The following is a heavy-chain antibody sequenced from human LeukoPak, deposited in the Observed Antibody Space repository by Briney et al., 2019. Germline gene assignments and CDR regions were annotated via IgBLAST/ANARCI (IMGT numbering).Heavy chain of an antibody. CDR1: GFTFSNYA. CDR2: ISGSGGST. J-gene: IGHJ4*02. CDR3: AKKDYDLLTGYYF. V-gene: IGHV3-23*01. D-gene: IGHD3-9*01. Sequence: GGSLRLSCAASGFTFSNYAMNWVRQAPGMGLEWVSAISGSGGSTYYADSVKGRFTISRDNSRNTLYLQMNSLRTEDTAVYYCAKKDYDLLTGYYFWGQGTLVTVSS.